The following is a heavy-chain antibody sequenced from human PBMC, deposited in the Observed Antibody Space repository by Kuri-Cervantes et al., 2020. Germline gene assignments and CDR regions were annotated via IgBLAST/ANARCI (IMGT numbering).Heavy chain of an antibody. CDR1: GCTFSSYA. V-gene: IGHV3-23*01. CDR2: ISGSGGST. Sequence: LSLTCAASGCTFSSYAMSWVRQAPGKGLEWVSAISGSGGSTYYEDSVKGRFTISRDNSKNTLYLQMNSLRAEDTAVYYCARGCSSTSCYALFDYWGQGTLVTVSS. J-gene: IGHJ4*02. D-gene: IGHD2-2*01. CDR3: ARGCSSTSCYALFDY.